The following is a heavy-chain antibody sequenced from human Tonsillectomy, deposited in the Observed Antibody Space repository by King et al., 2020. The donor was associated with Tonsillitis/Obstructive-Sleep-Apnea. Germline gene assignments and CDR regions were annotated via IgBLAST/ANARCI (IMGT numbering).Heavy chain of an antibody. V-gene: IGHV1-69*12. J-gene: IGHJ4*02. Sequence: QLVQSGAEVKKPGSSVRVSCRASGGTFSNYNINWVRQAPGQGLQWMGGIIPIFGTTDYAQKLQGRVTITADESTSTAYMDLSSLRSEDTAVYYCATSPANIVVVPTTLHFDYWGQGTLVTVSS. CDR3: ATSPANIVVVPTTLHFDY. CDR2: IIPIFGTT. D-gene: IGHD2-2*01. CDR1: GGTFSNYN.